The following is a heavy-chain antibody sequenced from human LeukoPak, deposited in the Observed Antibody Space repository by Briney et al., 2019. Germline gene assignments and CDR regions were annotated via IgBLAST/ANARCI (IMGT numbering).Heavy chain of an antibody. J-gene: IGHJ4*02. Sequence: ASVKVSCKASGFTFTTSAMQWVRQTRGQRLEWIGWIVVGSGNTNYAQKFQERVTITRDMSTSTAYMELSSLRSDDTAVYYCAAETDYYDSSGYYLDYWGQGTLVTVSS. V-gene: IGHV1-58*02. CDR2: IVVGSGNT. CDR3: AAETDYYDSSGYYLDY. D-gene: IGHD3-22*01. CDR1: GFTFTTSA.